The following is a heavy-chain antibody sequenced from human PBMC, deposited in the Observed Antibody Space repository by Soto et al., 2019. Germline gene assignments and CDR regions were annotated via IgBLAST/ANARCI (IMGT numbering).Heavy chain of an antibody. CDR2: IFPSDSDT. CDR3: ARKDKSGYFSWLDP. D-gene: IGHD3-22*01. J-gene: IGHJ5*02. Sequence: PGESLKISCRTSGYRFTSYWIAWVRQMPGKGLEWMGIIFPSDSDTRYSPSFQGQVTISADRSTSTVFLQWASLKASDTAVYFCARKDKSGYFSWLDPWGKGTLVTVST. V-gene: IGHV5-51*01. CDR1: GYRFTSYW.